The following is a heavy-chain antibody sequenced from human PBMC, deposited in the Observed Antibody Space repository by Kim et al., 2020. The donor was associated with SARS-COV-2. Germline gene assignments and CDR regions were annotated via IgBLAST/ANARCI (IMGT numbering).Heavy chain of an antibody. D-gene: IGHD2-2*01. CDR3: ATAEVVPAAKFGYWFDP. CDR2: FDPEDGET. J-gene: IGHJ5*02. V-gene: IGHV1-24*01. Sequence: ASVKVSCKVSGYTLTELSMHWVRQAPGKGLEWMGGFDPEDGETIYAQKFQGRVTMTEDTSTDTAYMELSSLRSEDTAVYYCATAEVVPAAKFGYWFDPWGQGTLVTVSS. CDR1: GYTLTELS.